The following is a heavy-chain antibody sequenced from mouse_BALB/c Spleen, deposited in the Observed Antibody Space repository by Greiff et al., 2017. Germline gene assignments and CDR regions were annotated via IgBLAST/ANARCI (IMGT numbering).Heavy chain of an antibody. J-gene: IGHJ1*01. CDR2: IDPENGDT. Sequence: EVQLQQSGAELVRPGASVKLSCTASGFNIKDYYMHWVKQRPEQGLEWIGWIDPENGDTEYAPKFQGKATMTADTSSNTAYLQLSSLTSEDTAVYCCTFYGHERYFDVWGEGTTVTVSS. D-gene: IGHD1-1*01. CDR1: GFNIKDYY. V-gene: IGHV14-1*01. CDR3: TFYGHERYFDV.